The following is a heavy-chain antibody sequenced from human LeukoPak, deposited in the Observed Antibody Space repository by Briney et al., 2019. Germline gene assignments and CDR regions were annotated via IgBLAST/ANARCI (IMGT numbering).Heavy chain of an antibody. Sequence: PSQTLSLTCAVSGGSISSGGYSWSWIRQPPGKGLEWIGYIYHSGSTYYNPSLKSRVTISVDRSKNQFSLKLSSVTAADTAVYYCARRRGQYMASFRYFDYWGQGTLVTVSS. CDR1: GGSISSGGYS. V-gene: IGHV4-30-2*01. J-gene: IGHJ4*02. CDR3: ARRRGQYMASFRYFDY. CDR2: IYHSGST. D-gene: IGHD5-24*01.